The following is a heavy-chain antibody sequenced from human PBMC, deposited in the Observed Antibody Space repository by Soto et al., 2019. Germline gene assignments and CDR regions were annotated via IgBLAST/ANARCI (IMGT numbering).Heavy chain of an antibody. J-gene: IGHJ4*02. Sequence: GASVKVSCKASGYTFTDYGITWVRQAPGQGLEWMGWITSYNDNTNYAHKLKGRVTMTTDTSTTTTYMDLRSLRSDDTLVFFCASCPRYDFWSYSTSPSYYFDYGGQGTLVTVS. CDR3: ASCPRYDFWSYSTSPSYYFDY. V-gene: IGHV1-18*01. CDR1: GYTFTDYG. D-gene: IGHD3-3*01. CDR2: ITSYNDNT.